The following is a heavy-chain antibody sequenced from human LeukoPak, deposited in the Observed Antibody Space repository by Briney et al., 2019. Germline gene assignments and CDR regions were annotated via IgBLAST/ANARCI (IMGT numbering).Heavy chain of an antibody. D-gene: IGHD1-26*01. CDR2: INSDGSST. V-gene: IGHV3-74*01. CDR3: ARGTGSYYSLGY. CDR1: GFTFSSYW. Sequence: GGSLRLSCAASGFTFSSYWMHWVRQAPGKGLVWVSRINSDGSSTSYADSVKGRFTISRDNAKNTLYLQMDSLRAEDTAMYYCARGTGSYYSLGYWGQGTLVTVSS. J-gene: IGHJ4*02.